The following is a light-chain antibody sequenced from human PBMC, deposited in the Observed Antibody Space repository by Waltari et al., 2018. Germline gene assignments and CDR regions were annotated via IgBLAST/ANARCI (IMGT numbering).Light chain of an antibody. V-gene: IGKV3-15*01. J-gene: IGKJ2*01. Sequence: IVMTQSPATLSVSPGEGATLSCRASQSVSSNLAWYQQKPGQAPRLLIYDVSTRAIGIPARFSGSGSGTEFTLTISSLQSEDFAVYYCQQYNKWPPYTFGQGTKLEIK. CDR3: QQYNKWPPYT. CDR2: DVS. CDR1: QSVSSN.